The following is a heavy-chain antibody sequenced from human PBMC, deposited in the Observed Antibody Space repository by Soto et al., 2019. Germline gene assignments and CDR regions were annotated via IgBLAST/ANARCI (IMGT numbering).Heavy chain of an antibody. Sequence: EVQLLESGGGLVQPGGSLRLSCAASGFAFSSYAMSWVRQAPGKGLEWVSSMSGRGDSTYHAESVKGRFTISRDNSSNTLYLELNSLRAEDTAVYYCAKDISSGWSYLDYWGQGTLVTVSS. V-gene: IGHV3-23*01. CDR1: GFAFSSYA. J-gene: IGHJ4*02. CDR3: AKDISSGWSYLDY. CDR2: MSGRGDST. D-gene: IGHD6-19*01.